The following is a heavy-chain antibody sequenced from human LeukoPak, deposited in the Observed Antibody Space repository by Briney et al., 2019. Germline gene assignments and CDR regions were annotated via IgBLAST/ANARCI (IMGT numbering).Heavy chain of an antibody. CDR1: GFTFSSYS. CDR2: ISSSSSCI. D-gene: IGHD5-12*01. Sequence: GGSLRLSCAASGFTFSSYSMNWVRQAPGKGLEWVSSISSSSSCIYYADSVKGRFTISRDNAKNSLYLQMDSLRAEDTAVYYCARAIVATIYYFDYWGQGTLVTVSS. J-gene: IGHJ4*02. V-gene: IGHV3-21*01. CDR3: ARAIVATIYYFDY.